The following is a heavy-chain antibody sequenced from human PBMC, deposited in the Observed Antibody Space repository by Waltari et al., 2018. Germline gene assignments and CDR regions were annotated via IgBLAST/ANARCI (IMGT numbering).Heavy chain of an antibody. V-gene: IGHV4-59*01. J-gene: IGHJ3*02. CDR1: GGSISSYY. CDR3: ARVGSGWPYAFDI. D-gene: IGHD6-19*01. CDR2: IYYSGST. Sequence: QVQLQESGSGLVKPSETLSLTCTVSGGSISSYYWSWIRQPPGKGLEWIGYIYYSGSTNYNPSLKSRVTISVDTSKNQFSLKLSSVTAADTAVYYCARVGSGWPYAFDIWGQGTMVTVSS.